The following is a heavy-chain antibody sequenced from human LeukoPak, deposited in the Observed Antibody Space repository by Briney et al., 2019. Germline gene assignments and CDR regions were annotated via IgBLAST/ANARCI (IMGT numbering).Heavy chain of an antibody. CDR1: GYTFTSYD. D-gene: IGHD3-22*01. CDR3: ARGLSSYYDSSGPRELIQH. J-gene: IGHJ1*01. Sequence: GASVKVSCKASGYTFTSYDINWVRQATGQGLEWMGWTNPNSGNTGYAQKFQGRVTMTRNTSISTAYMELSSLRSEDTAVYYCARGLSSYYDSSGPRELIQHWGQGTLVTVSS. CDR2: TNPNSGNT. V-gene: IGHV1-8*01.